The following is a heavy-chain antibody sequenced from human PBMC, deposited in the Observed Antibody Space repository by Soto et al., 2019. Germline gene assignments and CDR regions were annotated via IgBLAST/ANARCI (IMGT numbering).Heavy chain of an antibody. CDR2: ISSSSSYI. J-gene: IGHJ4*02. Sequence: GGSLRLSCAASGFTFSSYGMHWVRQAPGKGLEWVSSISSSSSYIYYADSVKGRFTISRDNSMNTLYLQMNTLRAEDTAVYYCAKVSSAWYAGFFDLWGQGTLVTV. D-gene: IGHD2-8*01. CDR1: GFTFSSYG. V-gene: IGHV3-21*04. CDR3: AKVSSAWYAGFFDL.